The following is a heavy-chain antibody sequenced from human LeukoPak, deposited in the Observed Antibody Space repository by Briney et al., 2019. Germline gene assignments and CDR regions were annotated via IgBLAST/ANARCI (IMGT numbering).Heavy chain of an antibody. CDR1: GGSISSSSYY. CDR3: ARRSSGHPGKHGRNRGYSGYDSRGHAFDI. Sequence: KPSETLSLTCTVSGGSISSSSYYWGWIRQPPGKGLEWIGSIYYSGSTYYNPSLKSRVTISVDTSKNQFSLKLSSVTAADTAVYYCARRSSGHPGKHGRNRGYSGYDSRGHAFDIWGQGIMVTVSS. V-gene: IGHV4-39*07. J-gene: IGHJ3*02. CDR2: IYYSGST. D-gene: IGHD5-12*01.